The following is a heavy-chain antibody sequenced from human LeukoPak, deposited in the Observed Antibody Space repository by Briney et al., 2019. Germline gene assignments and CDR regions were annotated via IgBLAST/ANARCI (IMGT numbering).Heavy chain of an antibody. CDR3: ARSLVDYGSGSYRSFDY. Sequence: SVKVSCNASGGTFSSYAICWVRQAPGQGLELMGGIIPIFGTANYAQKFQGRVTITADESTSTAYMELSSLSSEDTAVYYCARSLVDYGSGSYRSFDYWGQGTLVTVSS. J-gene: IGHJ4*02. V-gene: IGHV1-69*01. CDR2: IIPIFGTA. D-gene: IGHD3-10*01. CDR1: GGTFSSYA.